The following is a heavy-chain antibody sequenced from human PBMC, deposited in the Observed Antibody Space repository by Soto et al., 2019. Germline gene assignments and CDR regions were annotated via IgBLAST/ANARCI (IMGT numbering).Heavy chain of an antibody. CDR1: GFTFSGYG. CDR3: ARDVHAFDI. CDR2: IWYDGSKK. J-gene: IGHJ3*02. V-gene: IGHV3-33*01. Sequence: GGSLRLSCAESGFTFSGYGMHWVRQAPGKGLEWVAVIWYDGSKKYYADSLRGRFTISRDNSKNTLYLQINSLRTDDTAVYYCARDVHAFDIWGQGTMVTVSS.